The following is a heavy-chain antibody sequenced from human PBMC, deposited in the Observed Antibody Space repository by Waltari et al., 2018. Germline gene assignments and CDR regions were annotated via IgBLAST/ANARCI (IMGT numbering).Heavy chain of an antibody. CDR2: IKSDGSST. J-gene: IGHJ6*02. Sequence: EVLLVESGGGLVQPGGSLRLSCAASGFSFSTYWVNWARQAPGEGLVWVSRIKSDGSSTAYADSVKGRLTTSRDNAKNTLYLQMNSLRADDTAVYYCVRSAFLDVWGQGTTVTVSS. D-gene: IGHD3-16*01. CDR1: GFSFSTYW. CDR3: VRSAFLDV. V-gene: IGHV3-74*01.